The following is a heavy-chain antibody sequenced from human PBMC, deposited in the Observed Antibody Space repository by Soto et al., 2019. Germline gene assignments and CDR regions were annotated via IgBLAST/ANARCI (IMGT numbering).Heavy chain of an antibody. J-gene: IGHJ6*03. CDR1: GDSVTSDDSY. V-gene: IGHV4-39*07. CDR3: ARGDCGGDCYYYYYYMDV. D-gene: IGHD2-21*01. Sequence: SETLSLTCTVSGDSVTSDDSYWGWIRRPPGQGLEWIGTIYYSGSTYYNPSLKSRVTMSLDASKNQFSLKLSSMTAADTAVYYCARGDCGGDCYYYYYYMDVWGKGTTVTVSS. CDR2: IYYSGST.